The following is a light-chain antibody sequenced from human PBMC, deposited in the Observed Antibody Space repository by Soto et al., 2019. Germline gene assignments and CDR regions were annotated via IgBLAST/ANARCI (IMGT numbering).Light chain of an antibody. J-gene: IGKJ2*01. CDR3: QQDNNWPPMYT. CDR1: QSVSSN. CDR2: GAS. V-gene: IGKV3-15*01. Sequence: EIVMTQSPATLSVSPGERATLSCRASQSVSSNLAWYQQKAGQAPRLLINGASTRATGIPARFSGSGSGTEFTLTISSLHSEDFAVYYCQQDNNWPPMYTFGQGTKLEIK.